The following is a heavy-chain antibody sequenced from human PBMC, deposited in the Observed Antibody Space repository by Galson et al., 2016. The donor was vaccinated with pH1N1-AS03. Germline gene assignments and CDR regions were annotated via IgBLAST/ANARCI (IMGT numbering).Heavy chain of an antibody. V-gene: IGHV2-70*11. CDR1: GFSLSTSGMC. CDR2: VDWDDDK. Sequence: PALVKPTQTLTLTCTFSGFSLSTSGMCVSWIRQPPGKALEWLARVDWDDDKYYSTSLKTRLTISKDTSKNQVVLTMTNMDPVDTATYYCARMLYGGYTGYFDYWGQGTLVTVSS. D-gene: IGHD4-17*01. J-gene: IGHJ4*02. CDR3: ARMLYGGYTGYFDY.